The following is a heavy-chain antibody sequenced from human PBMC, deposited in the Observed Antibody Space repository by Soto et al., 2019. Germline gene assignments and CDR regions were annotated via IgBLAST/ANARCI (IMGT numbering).Heavy chain of an antibody. D-gene: IGHD1-26*01. CDR1: GFTFSASG. Sequence: EAQLVESGGGLVQPGRSLKLSCAASGFTFSASGIHWVRQASGKGLEWVAHIKDKPNNYATEYAASVKGRFTISRDDSMNMAFLQMNNLKTEDTAVYFCTRQSARWEDWFDPWGQGTPVTVSS. CDR3: TRQSARWEDWFDP. CDR2: IKDKPNNYAT. J-gene: IGHJ5*02. V-gene: IGHV3-73*02.